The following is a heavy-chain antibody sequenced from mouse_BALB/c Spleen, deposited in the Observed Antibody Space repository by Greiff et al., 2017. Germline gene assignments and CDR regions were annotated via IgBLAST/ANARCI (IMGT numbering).Heavy chain of an antibody. J-gene: IGHJ3*01. Sequence: VQLQESGAELAKPGASVKMSCKASGYTFTSYWMHWVKQRPGQGLEWIGYISPSTGYTEYNQKFKDKATLTADKSSSTAYMQLSSLTSEDSAVYYCASHYYGSSSFAYWGQGTLVTVSA. CDR3: ASHYYGSSSFAY. CDR2: ISPSTGYT. CDR1: GYTFTSYW. V-gene: IGHV1-7*01. D-gene: IGHD1-1*01.